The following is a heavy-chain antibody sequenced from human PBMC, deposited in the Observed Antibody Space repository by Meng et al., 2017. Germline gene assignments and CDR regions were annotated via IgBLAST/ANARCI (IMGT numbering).Heavy chain of an antibody. Sequence: SVKVSCKASGGTFSSYAISWVRQAPGQGLEWMGGIIPIFGTANYAQKFQGRVTITTDESTSTAYMELSSLRSEDTAVYYCASHHDILTGGDAFDIWGQGTMVTFSS. D-gene: IGHD3-9*01. CDR2: IIPIFGTA. CDR1: GGTFSSYA. V-gene: IGHV1-69*05. J-gene: IGHJ3*02. CDR3: ASHHDILTGGDAFDI.